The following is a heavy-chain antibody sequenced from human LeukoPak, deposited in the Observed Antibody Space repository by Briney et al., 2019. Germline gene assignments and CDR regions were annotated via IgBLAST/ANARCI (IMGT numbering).Heavy chain of an antibody. CDR3: ARDSSGWYAGSFDY. J-gene: IGHJ4*02. V-gene: IGHV3-30*04. CDR1: GFTFSSYA. CDR2: ISYDGSNK. D-gene: IGHD6-19*01. Sequence: GGSLRLSCAASGFTFSSYAMHWVRQASGKGLEWVAVISYDGSNKYYADSVKGRFTISRDNSKNTLYLQMNSLRAEDTAVYYCARDSSGWYAGSFDYWGQGTLVTVSS.